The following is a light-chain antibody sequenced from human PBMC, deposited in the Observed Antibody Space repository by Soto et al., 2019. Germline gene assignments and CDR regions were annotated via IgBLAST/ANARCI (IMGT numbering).Light chain of an antibody. CDR2: LEGSGSY. J-gene: IGLJ3*02. V-gene: IGLV4-60*02. CDR1: SGHSSYI. Sequence: QSVLTQSSSASASLGSSVKLTCTLSSGHSSYIIAWHQQQPGKAPRYLMKLEGSGSYNKGSGAPDRFSGSSSGADRYLTIANLQFEDEADYYCETWDFNTRVFGGGTQRTVL. CDR3: ETWDFNTRV.